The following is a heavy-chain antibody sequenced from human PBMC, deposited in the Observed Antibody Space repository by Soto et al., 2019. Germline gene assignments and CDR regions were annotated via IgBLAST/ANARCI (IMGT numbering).Heavy chain of an antibody. CDR1: GGSISSYC. Sequence: PSETVCLPCNVFGGSISSYCCSWIRQPPGKGLEWIGYIYYSGSTNYNPSLKSRVTISVDTSKNQFSLKLSSVTAADTAVYYCARGLISGYYLADAFDIWGQATMVTASS. CDR2: IYYSGST. CDR3: ARGLISGYYLADAFDI. D-gene: IGHD3-22*01. V-gene: IGHV4-59*01. J-gene: IGHJ3*02.